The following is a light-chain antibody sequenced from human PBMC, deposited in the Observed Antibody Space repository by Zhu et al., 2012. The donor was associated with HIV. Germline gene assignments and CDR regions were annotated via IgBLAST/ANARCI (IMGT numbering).Light chain of an antibody. Sequence: DIQVTQSPSSLSASIGDRVTITCRASQSIGSHLNWYQHKPGKAPKLLIYVTSNLYSGVPSRFSGSGSGTNFTLIIDSLQPEDFATYYCQQNNGAPPLTFGGGTKVE. V-gene: IGKV1-39*01. J-gene: IGKJ4*01. CDR3: QQNNGAPPLT. CDR1: QSIGSH. CDR2: VTS.